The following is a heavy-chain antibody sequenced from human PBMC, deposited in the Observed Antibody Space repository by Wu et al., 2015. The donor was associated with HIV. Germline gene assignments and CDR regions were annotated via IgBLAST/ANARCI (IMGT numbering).Heavy chain of an antibody. D-gene: IGHD3-3*01. CDR2: INPDSGDT. Sequence: QVQLVQSGTEMKKSGASVKVSCKTSGYTFTGYYIHWVRQAPGQGLEWMGWINPDSGDTKFAQTFQGRITMTRDTSTTTVSLVLASLKSNDTATYYCARDWQFQVTFGDYYMDIWGNGTTVIVS. J-gene: IGHJ6*03. CDR1: GYTFTGYY. V-gene: IGHV1-2*02. CDR3: ARDWQFQVTFGDYYMDI.